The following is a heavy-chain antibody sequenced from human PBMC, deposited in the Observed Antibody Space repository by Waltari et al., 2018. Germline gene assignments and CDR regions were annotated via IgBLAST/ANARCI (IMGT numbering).Heavy chain of an antibody. CDR3: ARVQTKPGRRYDY. Sequence: VQLVQSGAEVRKPGASVMVSCQASGYTLTSYDINWVRQALGQGLEWVAGMKPNNVNTGFAQKFQGRLTMTSDTSTNTAYMDLSSLTSADTAMYYCARVQTKPGRRYDYWGQGTLVTVTS. CDR1: GYTLTSYD. D-gene: IGHD1-26*01. J-gene: IGHJ4*02. CDR2: MKPNNVNT. V-gene: IGHV1-8*01.